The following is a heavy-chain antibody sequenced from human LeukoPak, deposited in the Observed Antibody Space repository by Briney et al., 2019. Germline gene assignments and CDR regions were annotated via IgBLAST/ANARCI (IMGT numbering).Heavy chain of an antibody. D-gene: IGHD1-26*01. J-gene: IGHJ4*02. Sequence: SETLTLTCTVSGGSISSSNYYWSWVRQPAGKRLEWIGRIYASGSTNYNPYLKSRVTISLDTSKNRFSLKLTSVTASDTAVYYCAGAPAGSLKWESPLDYWGQGTLVTVSS. CDR3: AGAPAGSLKWESPLDY. CDR1: GGSISSSNYY. CDR2: IYASGST. V-gene: IGHV4-61*02.